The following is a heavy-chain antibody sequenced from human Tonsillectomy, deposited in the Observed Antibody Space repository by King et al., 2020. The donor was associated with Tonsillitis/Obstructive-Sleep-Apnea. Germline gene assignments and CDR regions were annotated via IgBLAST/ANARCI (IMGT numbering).Heavy chain of an antibody. J-gene: IGHJ4*02. CDR2: IYSCGGT. CDR1: GFTVSSNY. CDR3: ATDFWSRNHFDH. V-gene: IGHV3-66*01. Sequence: VQLVESGGGLVQPGGALRLSCAASGFTVSSNYMTWVRQAPGKGLEWVSLIYSCGGTYYTDSVKDRFTISRDNSKNTLYLQMNSLRAEDTAVYYCATDFWSRNHFDHWGQGTLVTVSS. D-gene: IGHD3-3*01.